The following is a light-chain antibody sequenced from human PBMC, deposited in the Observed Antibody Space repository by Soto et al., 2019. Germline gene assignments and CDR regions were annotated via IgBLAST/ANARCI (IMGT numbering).Light chain of an antibody. Sequence: DIPMTQSPPTLSASVGDRVTITCRASQSIGSWLAWYQQKPGKAPKLLIYKASTLESGVPSRFSGSGSGTEFILTISSLQPDDFASYYCQQYGSYSPWTFGQGTKVEIK. CDR1: QSIGSW. CDR3: QQYGSYSPWT. J-gene: IGKJ1*01. V-gene: IGKV1-5*03. CDR2: KAS.